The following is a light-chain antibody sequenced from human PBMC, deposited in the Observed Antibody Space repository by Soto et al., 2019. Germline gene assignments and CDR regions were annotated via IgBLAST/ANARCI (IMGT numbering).Light chain of an antibody. Sequence: QSALTQPASVSGSPGQSITISCTGTSSDVGNYNLVSWYQHHPGKAPQLMIFEVTKRPSGVSDRFSGSKSGNMASLTISGLQAEDEADYYCCSFADSSTWVFGGGTKLTVL. J-gene: IGLJ3*02. CDR1: SSDVGNYNL. CDR3: CSFADSSTWV. CDR2: EVT. V-gene: IGLV2-23*02.